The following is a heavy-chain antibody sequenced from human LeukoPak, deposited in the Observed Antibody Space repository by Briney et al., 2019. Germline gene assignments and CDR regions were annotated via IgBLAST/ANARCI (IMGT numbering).Heavy chain of an antibody. Sequence: GGSLRLSCAASGFTFSSYAMHWVRQAPGKGLEWVSVICYDGSNKYYADSVKGRFTISRDNSKNTLYLQMNSLRAEDTAVYYCARDPSGSYYSRYYYYYMDVWGKGTTVTVSS. D-gene: IGHD1-26*01. V-gene: IGHV3-33*01. CDR3: ARDPSGSYYSRYYYYYMDV. J-gene: IGHJ6*03. CDR1: GFTFSSYA. CDR2: ICYDGSNK.